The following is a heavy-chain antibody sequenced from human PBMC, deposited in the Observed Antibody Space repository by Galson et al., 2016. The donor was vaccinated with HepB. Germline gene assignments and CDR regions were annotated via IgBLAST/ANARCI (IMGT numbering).Heavy chain of an antibody. CDR1: GGSFSGYY. D-gene: IGHD5-24*01. J-gene: IGHJ4*02. V-gene: IGHV4-34*01. CDR3: ATLSRDGYTHLDY. Sequence: SETLSLTCAVYGGSFSGYYWSWIRQPPGKGLEWIGGINDSGSTNYNPSLKTRVTISIDMSKKQFSLQLTSVTAADTAVYYCATLSRDGYTHLDYWGQGTLVTVSS. CDR2: INDSGST.